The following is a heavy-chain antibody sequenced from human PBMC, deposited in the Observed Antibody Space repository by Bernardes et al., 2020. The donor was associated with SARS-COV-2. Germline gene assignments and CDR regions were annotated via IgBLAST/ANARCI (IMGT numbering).Heavy chain of an antibody. V-gene: IGHV3-11*01. J-gene: IGHJ4*02. CDR3: ARDQWWLRAFDY. CDR1: GFIFSDYY. D-gene: IGHD5-12*01. CDR2: ISSSGNTI. Sequence: GGSLRLSCAASGFIFSDYYMTWIRQAPGKGLEWVSYISSSGNTIYYADSVKGRFTISRDNAKNSLYLQMNSLRAEDTAVYYCARDQWWLRAFDYWGQGTLVTVSS.